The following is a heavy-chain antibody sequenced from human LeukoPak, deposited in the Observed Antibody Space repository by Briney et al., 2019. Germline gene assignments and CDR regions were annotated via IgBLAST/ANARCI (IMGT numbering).Heavy chain of an antibody. V-gene: IGHV1-3*01. CDR1: GCNFFKYA. Sequence: ASVKVSCKTSGCNFFKYAIHWVRQAPGQSFEWMGWIDGGNGDTRFSQKFQDRVSFTRDTFATTVYMELTSLRSEDTAVYYCARDQSRDIRVDFDYWGQGALVVVSS. CDR3: ARDQSRDIRVDFDY. J-gene: IGHJ4*02. CDR2: IDGGNGDT. D-gene: IGHD5-24*01.